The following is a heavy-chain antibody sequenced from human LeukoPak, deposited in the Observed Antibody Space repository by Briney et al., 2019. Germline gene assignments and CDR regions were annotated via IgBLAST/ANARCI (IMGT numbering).Heavy chain of an antibody. CDR3: ARDIQLWLLTSYYFYGMDV. CDR2: INSDGTGT. J-gene: IGHJ6*02. D-gene: IGHD5-18*01. CDR1: GFTFSRYW. V-gene: IGHV3-74*01. Sequence: TGGSLRLSCEASGFTFSRYWMHWVRQAPGKGLVWVSRINSDGTGTSYADSVKGRFTISGDNAKNTLYLQMNSLRAEDTAVYYCARDIQLWLLTSYYFYGMDVWGQGTTVTVSS.